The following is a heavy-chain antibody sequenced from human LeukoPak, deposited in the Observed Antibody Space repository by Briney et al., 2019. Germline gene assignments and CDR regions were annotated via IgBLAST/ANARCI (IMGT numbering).Heavy chain of an antibody. CDR2: LLYNGNT. D-gene: IGHD1-26*01. V-gene: IGHV4-39*01. CDR1: GGSISSRSYY. Sequence: KTSETLSLACTASGGSISSRSYYWDWIRQAPGKGLEWIGSLLYNGNTWYNPSLESRVTISVDTSENQFSLRLTSVNAADTALYFCTRRGSGNGGTYAGMDVWGPGTSVTVSS. J-gene: IGHJ6*02. CDR3: TRRGSGNGGTYAGMDV.